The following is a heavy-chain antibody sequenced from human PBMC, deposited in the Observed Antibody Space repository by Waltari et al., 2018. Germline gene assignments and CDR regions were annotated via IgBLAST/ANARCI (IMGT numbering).Heavy chain of an antibody. Sequence: QAQLVESGGGVVQPGMSLRLSCTGTGLSISSYGMHWVRQAPGKGPEWVALIWFDGGQTYYADSLRGRFTISRDNSKNTLYLDMNSLKLNDTAIYYCAQDAFGNTYVDHWGQGTLVTVAS. D-gene: IGHD3-10*01. CDR1: GLSISSYG. V-gene: IGHV3-33*06. CDR3: AQDAFGNTYVDH. J-gene: IGHJ4*02. CDR2: IWFDGGQT.